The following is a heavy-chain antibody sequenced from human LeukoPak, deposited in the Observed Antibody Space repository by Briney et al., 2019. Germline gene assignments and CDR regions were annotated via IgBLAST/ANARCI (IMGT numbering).Heavy chain of an antibody. V-gene: IGHV4-39*01. Sequence: PSETLSLTCTVSGGSISSSSYYWGWIRQPPGKGLEWIGSIYYSGSTYYNPSLKSRVTISVDTSKNQFSLKLSSVTAADTAVYYCARLGDSSGYWYYFDYWGQGTLVTVSS. CDR2: IYYSGST. CDR3: ARLGDSSGYWYYFDY. J-gene: IGHJ4*02. D-gene: IGHD3-22*01. CDR1: GGSISSSSYY.